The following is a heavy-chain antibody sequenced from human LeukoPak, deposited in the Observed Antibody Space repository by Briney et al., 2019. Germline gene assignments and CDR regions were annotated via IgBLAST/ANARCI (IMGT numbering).Heavy chain of an antibody. CDR1: LCSFTSYW. CDR2: IYPGDSDT. CDR3: ARLLATSSSSGALDY. D-gene: IGHD6-13*01. J-gene: IGHJ4*02. Sequence: GESLKISCKGSLCSFTSYWIGWLRQMPGKGLEWMGIIYPGDSDTRYSPSFQGQVTISADKSISTAYLQWSSLKASDTAMYYCARLLATSSSSGALDYWGQGTLVTVSS. V-gene: IGHV5-51*01.